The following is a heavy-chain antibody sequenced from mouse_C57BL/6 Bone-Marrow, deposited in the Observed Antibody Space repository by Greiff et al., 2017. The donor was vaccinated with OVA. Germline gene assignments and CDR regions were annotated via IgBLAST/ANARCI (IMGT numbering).Heavy chain of an antibody. J-gene: IGHJ2*01. CDR3: ARHTGTDFDY. CDR1: GFTFSSYT. D-gene: IGHD1-1*01. V-gene: IGHV5-9*01. Sequence: DVKLVESGGGLVKPGGSLKLSCAASGFTFSSYTMSWVRQTPEKRLEWVATISGGGGNTYYPDSVKGRFPISRDNAKNTLYLQMSSLRSEDTALYYCARHTGTDFDYWGQGTTLTVSS. CDR2: ISGGGGNT.